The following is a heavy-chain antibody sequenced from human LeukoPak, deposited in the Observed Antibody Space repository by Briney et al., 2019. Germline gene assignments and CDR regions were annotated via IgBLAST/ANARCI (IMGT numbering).Heavy chain of an antibody. D-gene: IGHD1-26*01. CDR3: ARDDSGSYLSGAFDI. V-gene: IGHV1-69*01. J-gene: IGHJ3*02. CDR2: IIPIFGTA. Sequence: IIPIFGTANYAQKFQGRVTITADESTSTAYMELSSLRSEDTAVYYCARDDSGSYLSGAFDIWGQGTMVTVSS.